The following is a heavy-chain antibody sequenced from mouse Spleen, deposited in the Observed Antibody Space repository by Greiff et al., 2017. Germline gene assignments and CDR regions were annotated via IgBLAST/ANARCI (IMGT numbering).Heavy chain of an antibody. V-gene: IGHV2-6-1*01. CDR1: GFSLTSYG. CDR3: TRQEGYYEGYFDV. CDR2: IWSDGST. J-gene: IGHJ1*03. D-gene: IGHD2-3*01. Sequence: VQLVESGPGLVAPSQSLSITCTVSGFSLTSYGVHWVRQPPGKGLEWLVVIWSDGSTTYNSALKSRLSISKDNSKSQLFLKMNSLHTDDTAMYYCTRQEGYYEGYFDVWGTGTTVTVSS.